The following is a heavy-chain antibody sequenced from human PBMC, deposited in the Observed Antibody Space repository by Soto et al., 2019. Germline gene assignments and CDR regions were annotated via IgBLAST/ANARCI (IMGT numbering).Heavy chain of an antibody. J-gene: IGHJ6*02. CDR1: GFSLSTSGMC. CDR2: IDWDDDK. D-gene: IGHD6-13*01. CDR3: ARILGESRLYSSSWCPYYYGVEV. V-gene: IGHV2-70*01. Sequence: SGPTLVNPTQPLTLTCTFSGFSLSTSGMCVSWIRQPPGKALEWLALIDWDDDKYYSTSLKTRLTISQDISKTQVVLTITNMDPVDTATYYCARILGESRLYSSSWCPYYYGVEVWGQGTTVTVS.